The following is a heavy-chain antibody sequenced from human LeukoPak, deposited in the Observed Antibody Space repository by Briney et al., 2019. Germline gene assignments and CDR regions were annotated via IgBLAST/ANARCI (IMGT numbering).Heavy chain of an antibody. J-gene: IGHJ4*02. CDR2: IRYDGSKK. CDR3: ARGRGSYYYFDY. V-gene: IGHV3-30*02. CDR1: GFTVSSYG. Sequence: GGSLRLSCAASGFTVSSYGMHWVRQAPGKGLEWVTFIRYDGSKKYNADSVKGRFTISRDNSKNTLYLQMNSLRAEDTAVYYCARGRGSYYYFDYWGQGTLVTVSS. D-gene: IGHD1-26*01.